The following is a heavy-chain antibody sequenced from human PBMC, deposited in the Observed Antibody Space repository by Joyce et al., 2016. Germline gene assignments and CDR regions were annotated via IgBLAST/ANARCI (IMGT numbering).Heavy chain of an antibody. D-gene: IGHD5-18*01. V-gene: IGHV4-39*01. CDR1: GGSISSPRYY. Sequence: QLQLQESGPGLVKPSETLSLTCTVSGGSISSPRYYWGWIRQPPGKGLEWIGTIYFSGNTYNNPSLGSRVTMSVDGSENQVSLTLRSVTAADTAVYFCARRERGGYSLYWGQGTLVIVSS. J-gene: IGHJ4*02. CDR3: ARRERGGYSLY. CDR2: IYFSGNT.